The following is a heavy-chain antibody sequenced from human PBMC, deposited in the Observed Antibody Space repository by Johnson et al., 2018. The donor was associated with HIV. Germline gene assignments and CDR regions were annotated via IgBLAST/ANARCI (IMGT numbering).Heavy chain of an antibody. D-gene: IGHD3-16*01. CDR3: GKDLGGGMAYEKDAVDI. CDR1: GFTFSDYY. CDR2: ISSSGSTI. V-gene: IGHV3-11*04. Sequence: QVQLVESGGGLVKPGGSLRLSCAASGFTFSDYYMSWIRQAPGKGLEWVSYISSSGSTIYYADSVKGRFTISRDNAKNSLYLQMNSLRPEATAVYYWGKDLGGGMAYEKDAVDIWGQGTMVTVSS. J-gene: IGHJ3*02.